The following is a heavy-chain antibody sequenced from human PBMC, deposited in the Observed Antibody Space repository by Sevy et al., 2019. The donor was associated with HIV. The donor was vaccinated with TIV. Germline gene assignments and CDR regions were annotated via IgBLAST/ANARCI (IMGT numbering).Heavy chain of an antibody. CDR1: GYTFTSYG. J-gene: IGHJ1*01. Sequence: ASVKVSCKASGYTFTSYGISWVRQAPGQGLEWMGWISAYNGNTNYIQKLQGRVTMTTDTSTSTAYMELRSLGSHDTAVYYSGGCYYYDSSGYTESEYVQHWGQGTLVTVSS. CDR3: GGCYYYDSSGYTESEYVQH. D-gene: IGHD3-22*01. CDR2: ISAYNGNT. V-gene: IGHV1-18*01.